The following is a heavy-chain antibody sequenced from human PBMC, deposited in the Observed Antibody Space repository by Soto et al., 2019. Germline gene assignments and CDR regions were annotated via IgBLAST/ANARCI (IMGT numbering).Heavy chain of an antibody. CDR3: ARGRSFSYDSTPPPMFDP. J-gene: IGHJ5*02. D-gene: IGHD3-10*01. CDR1: GFTFSTFD. CDR2: IGTLSDT. Sequence: LRLSCAGSGFTFSTFDIHWVRQAPGKGLEWVSGIGTLSDTFYAASVQGRFTISRQNARNSVYLQMNSLRAGDTAFYYCARGRSFSYDSTPPPMFDPWGQGTLVTVSS. V-gene: IGHV3-13*01.